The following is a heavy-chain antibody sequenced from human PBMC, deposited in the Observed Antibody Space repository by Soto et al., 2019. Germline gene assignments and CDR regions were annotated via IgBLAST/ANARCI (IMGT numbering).Heavy chain of an antibody. D-gene: IGHD4-17*01. CDR1: GYTFTRYD. J-gene: IGHJ6*03. CDR2: ISAYNGNT. Sequence: ASVKVSCKASGYTFTRYDISWVRQAPGQGLEWMGWISAYNGNTNYAQKLQGRVTMTTDTSTSTAYMELRSLRSDDTAVYYCARSDYFYYYYYYYMDVWGKGTTVTAP. CDR3: ARSDYFYYYYYYYMDV. V-gene: IGHV1-18*01.